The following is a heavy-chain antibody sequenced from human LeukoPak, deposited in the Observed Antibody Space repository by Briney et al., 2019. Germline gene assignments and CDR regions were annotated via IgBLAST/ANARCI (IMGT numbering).Heavy chain of an antibody. J-gene: IGHJ4*02. D-gene: IGHD1-26*01. V-gene: IGHV3-48*02. Sequence: GGSLRLSCAASGFTFSSYSMNWVRQAPGKGREWVSYISSSSSTIYYADSVKGRFTTSRDNAKNSLYLQMNSLRDEDTAVYYCARALRLFAQGASSGYWGQGTLVTVSS. CDR2: ISSSSSTI. CDR3: ARALRLFAQGASSGY. CDR1: GFTFSSYS.